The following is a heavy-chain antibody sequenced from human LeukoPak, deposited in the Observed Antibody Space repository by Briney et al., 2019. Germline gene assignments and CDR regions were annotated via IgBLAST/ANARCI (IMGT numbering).Heavy chain of an antibody. D-gene: IGHD3-10*01. V-gene: IGHV1-18*01. CDR3: ARSHILLWFGELLMGEDWFDP. J-gene: IGHJ5*02. CDR2: ISAYNGNT. CDR1: GYTFTSYG. Sequence: ASVKVSCKASGYTFTSYGISWVRQAPGQGLEWMGWISAYNGNTNYAQKLQGRVTMTTDTSTSTAYMELRSLRSDDTAAYYCARSHILLWFGELLMGEDWFDPWGQGTLVTVSS.